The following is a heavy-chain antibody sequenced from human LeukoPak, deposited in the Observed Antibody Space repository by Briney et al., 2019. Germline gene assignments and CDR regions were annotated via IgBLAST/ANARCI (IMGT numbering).Heavy chain of an antibody. CDR1: GISFGKGD. CDR3: AKDGSWGDYYFYFYIDV. D-gene: IGHD3-16*01. V-gene: IGHV3-23*01. CDR2: ISASGHYT. Sequence: GAPRLFCEASGISFGKGDMGWVGQARGKGQEWVSGISASGHYTYNADSAKGRFTISRDNSKNTLYLQMNSLRAEDTALYYCAKDGSWGDYYFYFYIDVWGKGTTVTVSS. J-gene: IGHJ6*03.